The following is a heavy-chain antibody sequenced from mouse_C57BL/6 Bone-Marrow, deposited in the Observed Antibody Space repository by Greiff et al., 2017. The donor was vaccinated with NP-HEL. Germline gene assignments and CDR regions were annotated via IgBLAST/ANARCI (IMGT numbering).Heavy chain of an antibody. CDR1: GYTFTDYY. D-gene: IGHD2-2*01. J-gene: IGHJ2*01. Sequence: VQLVESGAELVRPGASVKLSCKASGYTFTDYYINWVKQRPGQGLEWIARIYPGSGNTYYNEKFKGKATLTAEKSSSTAYMQLSSLTSEDSAVYFCARRGYDVSFDYWGQGTTLTVSS. V-gene: IGHV1-76*01. CDR2: IYPGSGNT. CDR3: ARRGYDVSFDY.